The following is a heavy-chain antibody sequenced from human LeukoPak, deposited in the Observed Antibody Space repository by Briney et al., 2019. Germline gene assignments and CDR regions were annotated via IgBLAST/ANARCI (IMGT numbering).Heavy chain of an antibody. CDR2: INPNSGGT. Sequence: ASVKVSCKASGYTFTGYYMHWVRQAPGQGLEWMGWINPNSGGTNYAQKFQGRVTMTRDTSISTAYMELSRLRSDDTAVYYCARDGMVRRVKLKFDPWGQGTLVTVSS. J-gene: IGHJ5*02. CDR3: ARDGMVRRVKLKFDP. V-gene: IGHV1-2*02. D-gene: IGHD3-10*01. CDR1: GYTFTGYY.